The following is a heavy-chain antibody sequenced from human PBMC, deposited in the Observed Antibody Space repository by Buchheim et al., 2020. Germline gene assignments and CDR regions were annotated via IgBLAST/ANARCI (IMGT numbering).Heavy chain of an antibody. J-gene: IGHJ5*02. CDR1: GGSISSSSYY. D-gene: IGHD2-21*02. CDR3: ARDLGRYGLLFTNWFDP. Sequence: QLQLQESGPGLVKPSETLSLTCTVSGGSISSSSYYWGWIRQPPGKGLEWIGSIYYSGSIYYNPSVKSRVTISVDTSKNQFSLKLSSVTAADTAVYYCARDLGRYGLLFTNWFDPWGQGTL. V-gene: IGHV4-39*07. CDR2: IYYSGSI.